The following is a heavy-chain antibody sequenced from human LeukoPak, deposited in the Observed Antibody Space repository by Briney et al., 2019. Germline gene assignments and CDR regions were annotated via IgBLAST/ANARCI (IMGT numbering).Heavy chain of an antibody. CDR1: GFTFDDYA. CDR2: IHPEGNEK. V-gene: IGHV3-7*04. J-gene: IGHJ4*02. D-gene: IGHD1-1*01. Sequence: TGGSLRLSCAASGFTFDDYAMHWVRQAPGRGLEWVANIHPEGNEKYHVESVKGRFTISRDNARNLLFLQMNGLRVEDTAVYYCARGDDFSGDHWGQGTLVTVSS. CDR3: ARGDDFSGDH.